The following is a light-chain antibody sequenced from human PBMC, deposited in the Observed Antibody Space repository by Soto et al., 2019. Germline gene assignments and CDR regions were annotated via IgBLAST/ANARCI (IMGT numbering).Light chain of an antibody. J-gene: IGKJ1*01. V-gene: IGKV3-20*01. Sequence: VLTQSPGTLSLSPGARATLSCRASQSVSNNYLAWYQQKPGQAPRLLIYGTSNRATGIPDRFSASGSGTDFPLTISRLEPEDSAVYDCQQYGSSGTFGQGTKVDIK. CDR1: QSVSNNY. CDR3: QQYGSSGT. CDR2: GTS.